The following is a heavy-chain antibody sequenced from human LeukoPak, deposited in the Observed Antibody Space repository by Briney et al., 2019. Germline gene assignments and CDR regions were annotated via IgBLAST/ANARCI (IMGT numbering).Heavy chain of an antibody. CDR3: ARDCSGGSCYGAFDI. J-gene: IGHJ3*02. CDR2: IYSSGST. V-gene: IGHV4-39*02. CDR1: GGSISSSYYY. Sequence: SSETLSLTCTVSGGSISSSYYYWGWIRQPPGKGLEWIGSIYSSGSTYYNPSLKSRVTISVDTSKNQFSLKLTSVTAADTAVYYCARDCSGGSCYGAFDIWGQGTMVTVSS. D-gene: IGHD2-15*01.